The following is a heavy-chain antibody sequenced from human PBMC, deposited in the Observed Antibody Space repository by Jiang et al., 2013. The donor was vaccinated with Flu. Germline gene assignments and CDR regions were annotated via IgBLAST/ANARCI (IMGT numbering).Heavy chain of an antibody. D-gene: IGHD2-2*01. V-gene: IGHV1-3*01. CDR1: GYTFTSYA. J-gene: IGHJ6*02. Sequence: EVKKPGASVKVSCKASGYTFTSYAMHWVRQAPGQRLEWMGWINAGNGNTKYSQKFQGRVTITRDTSASTAYMELSSLRSEDTAVYYCARGGYCSSTSCPRTYYYYGMDVWGQGTTVTVSS. CDR2: INAGNGNT. CDR3: ARGGYCSSTSCPRTYYYYGMDV.